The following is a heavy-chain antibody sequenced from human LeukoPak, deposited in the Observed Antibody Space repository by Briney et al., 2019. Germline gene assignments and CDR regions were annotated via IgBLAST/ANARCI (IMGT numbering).Heavy chain of an antibody. CDR1: GFTFSSYS. V-gene: IGHV3-21*01. CDR2: ISSSSSYI. Sequence: GGSLRLSCAASGFTFSSYSMNWVRQAPGKGLEWVSSISSSSSYIYYADSVKGRFTISRDNAKNSLYLQMNSLRAEDTAVYYCARDLTSIAAAGLPHYFDYWGQGTLVTVSS. J-gene: IGHJ4*02. D-gene: IGHD6-13*01. CDR3: ARDLTSIAAAGLPHYFDY.